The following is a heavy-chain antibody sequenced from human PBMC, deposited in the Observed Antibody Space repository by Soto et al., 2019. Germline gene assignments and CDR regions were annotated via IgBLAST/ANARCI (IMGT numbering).Heavy chain of an antibody. CDR2: INHSGST. J-gene: IGHJ6*03. CDR3: ASTVTRYYYYYMDV. Sequence: SETLSLTCAVYGGSFSGYYWSWIRQPPGKGLEWIGEINHSGSTNYNPSLKSRVTISVDTSKNQFSLKLSSVTAADTAVYYCASTVTRYYYYYMDVWGKGTTVTVSS. D-gene: IGHD4-17*01. CDR1: GGSFSGYY. V-gene: IGHV4-34*01.